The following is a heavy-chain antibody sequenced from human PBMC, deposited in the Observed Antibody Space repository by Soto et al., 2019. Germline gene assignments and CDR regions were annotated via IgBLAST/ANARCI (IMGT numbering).Heavy chain of an antibody. V-gene: IGHV4-39*01. Sequence: RQPPGKGLEWIGNIYYSENTYYNPSLKSRVTISVDTSKNQFSLRLTSVTAADTAVYYCATHPPYGPLDYWGQGTLVTVSS. CDR3: ATHPPYGPLDY. J-gene: IGHJ4*02. D-gene: IGHD4-17*01. CDR2: IYYSENT.